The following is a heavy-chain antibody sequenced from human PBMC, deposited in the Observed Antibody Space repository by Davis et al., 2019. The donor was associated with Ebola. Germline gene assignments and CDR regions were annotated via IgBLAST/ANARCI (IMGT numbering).Heavy chain of an antibody. Sequence: PGGSLRLSCAASGFTFSSYAMHWVRQAPGKGLEWVAVISYDESNKYYADSVKGRFTISRDNSKNTLYLQMNSLRAEDTAVYYCARGYSGSYYGANWFDPWGQGTLVTVSS. J-gene: IGHJ5*02. CDR1: GFTFSSYA. D-gene: IGHD1-26*01. CDR2: ISYDESNK. V-gene: IGHV3-30-3*01. CDR3: ARGYSGSYYGANWFDP.